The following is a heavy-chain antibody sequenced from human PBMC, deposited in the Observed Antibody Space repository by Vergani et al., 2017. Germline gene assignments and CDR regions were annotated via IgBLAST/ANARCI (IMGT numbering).Heavy chain of an antibody. CDR3: ARDGGEYDKDALDV. CDR1: GGSFSTGGQS. CDR2: IYTSEAT. Sequence: QVQLQASGPGLVKPSQTLSLTCTVSGGSFSTGGQSWTWLRQSAGKGLEWIGRIYTSEATNYNPSLRSRASMSVDASKKQFSLNLTSVTAANTAVYYSARDGGEYDKDALDVWGQGTKVTVTS. V-gene: IGHV4-61*02. D-gene: IGHD2-21*01. J-gene: IGHJ3*01.